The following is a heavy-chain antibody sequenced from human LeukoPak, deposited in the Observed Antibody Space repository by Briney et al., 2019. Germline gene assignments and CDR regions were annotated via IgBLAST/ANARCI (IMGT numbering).Heavy chain of an antibody. CDR3: AKGGITMVRGLIPHFDY. V-gene: IGHV3-9*01. D-gene: IGHD3-10*01. J-gene: IGHJ4*02. CDR1: GFTFDDYA. CDR2: ISWSSGSI. Sequence: GGSLRLSCAASGFTFDDYAMHWVRPAPGKGLEWVSGISWSSGSIGYADSVRGRFTISRDTAKNSLYLQMNSLRAEDTALYYCAKGGITMVRGLIPHFDYWGQGTLVTVSS.